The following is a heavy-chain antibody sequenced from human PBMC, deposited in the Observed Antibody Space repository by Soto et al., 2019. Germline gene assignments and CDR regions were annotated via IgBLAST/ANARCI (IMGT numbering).Heavy chain of an antibody. CDR3: ARERSSGSDRFDP. J-gene: IGHJ5*02. D-gene: IGHD6-25*01. Sequence: GGSLRLSCAASGFTFRSYWMHWVRQVPGKGLIWVSRVNTDGNTATYADSVKGRFIISRDNAENTLFLQMNSLRAEDTGIYYCARERSSGSDRFDPWGQGTLVTVSS. CDR1: GFTFRSYW. CDR2: VNTDGNTA. V-gene: IGHV3-74*01.